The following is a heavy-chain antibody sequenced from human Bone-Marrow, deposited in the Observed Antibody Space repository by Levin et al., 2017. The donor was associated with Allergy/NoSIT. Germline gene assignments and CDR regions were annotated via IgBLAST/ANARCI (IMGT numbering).Heavy chain of an antibody. CDR2: INSDGSNT. V-gene: IGHV3-74*01. J-gene: IGHJ5*01. CDR3: ARGGCSSTSCLDS. D-gene: IGHD2-2*01. CDR1: GFTFRNYW. Sequence: LSLPCAASGFTFRNYWMHWVRQAPGKGLVWVSHINSDGSNTNYADSVKGRFTISRDNAKNTLYLQMNSLRAEDTAVYYCARGGCSSTSCLDSWGQGTLVTVSP.